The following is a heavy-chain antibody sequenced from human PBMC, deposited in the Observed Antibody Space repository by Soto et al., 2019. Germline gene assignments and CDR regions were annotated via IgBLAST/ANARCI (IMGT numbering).Heavy chain of an antibody. J-gene: IGHJ6*02. CDR1: GFSFNVYS. CDR2: ISFSSNTI. Sequence: EKQLVESGGGLVQPGGSLRLSCAASGFSFNVYSMNWVRQAPGKGLEWVSYISFSSNTIHYADSVKGRFIISRDNAKNSLSLQMSSLRDEDTALYYCVRDSRIQVHDYGMDVWGQGTTVTVSS. D-gene: IGHD5-18*01. CDR3: VRDSRIQVHDYGMDV. V-gene: IGHV3-48*02.